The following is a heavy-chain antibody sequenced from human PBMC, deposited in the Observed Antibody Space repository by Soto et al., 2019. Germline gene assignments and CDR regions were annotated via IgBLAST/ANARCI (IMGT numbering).Heavy chain of an antibody. V-gene: IGHV3-23*01. J-gene: IGHJ1*01. Sequence: EVQLLESGGGLVQPGGSLRLSCAASGFTFSSYAMSWVRQATGKGLEWVSAISGSGGSTYYADSVKGRFTISRDNSKNTLYLQLNSLRAEHTAVYYCAKSPPLGSCCSCDVFQNWGQGTMVTVSS. CDR3: AKSPPLGSCCSCDVFQN. D-gene: IGHD2-15*01. CDR2: ISGSGGST. CDR1: GFTFSSYA.